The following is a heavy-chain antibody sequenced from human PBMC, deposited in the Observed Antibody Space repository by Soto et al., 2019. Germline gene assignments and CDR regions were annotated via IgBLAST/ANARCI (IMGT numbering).Heavy chain of an antibody. J-gene: IGHJ5*02. Sequence: EVQLLESGGGLVQPGGSLRLSCAPSGFTFSSNAIGWVSQAPGKGLEWVSAISGSGGSTYYADPVKGRFTISRDNAKNTLYLQMNSLRAEDTDVYDCAKGARVAATHGFDPWGQGTLVTVSS. CDR3: AKGARVAATHGFDP. V-gene: IGHV3-23*01. CDR2: ISGSGGST. CDR1: GFTFSSNA. D-gene: IGHD2-15*01.